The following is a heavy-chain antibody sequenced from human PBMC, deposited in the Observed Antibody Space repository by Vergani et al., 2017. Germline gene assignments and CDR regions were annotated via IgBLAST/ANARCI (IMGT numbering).Heavy chain of an antibody. CDR1: GFTFSDYY. D-gene: IGHD3-10*01. V-gene: IGHV3-11*05. J-gene: IGHJ5*02. CDR2: ISSSSSYT. Sequence: QVQLVESGGGLVKPGGSLRLSCAASGFTFSDYYMSWIRQAPGKGLEWVSYISSSSSYTNYADSVKGRFTISRDNAKNSLYLQMNSLRAEDTAVYYCARLTMVRGVPDWFDPWGQGTLVTVSS. CDR3: ARLTMVRGVPDWFDP.